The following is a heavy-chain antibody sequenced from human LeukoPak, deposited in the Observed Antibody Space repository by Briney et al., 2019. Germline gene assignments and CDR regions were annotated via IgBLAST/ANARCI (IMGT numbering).Heavy chain of an antibody. Sequence: GGSLRLSCAASGFTFRNHAMHWVRQAPGKGLEWVAIISFDGSNHYFADSVKGRFTISRDNSKNAVYLQMNSLRTEDTAVYYCARDYDASGSDTPSADCWGQGTLVTVSS. CDR1: GFTFRNHA. CDR2: ISFDGSNH. J-gene: IGHJ4*02. V-gene: IGHV3-30-3*01. CDR3: ARDYDASGSDTPSADC. D-gene: IGHD3-10*01.